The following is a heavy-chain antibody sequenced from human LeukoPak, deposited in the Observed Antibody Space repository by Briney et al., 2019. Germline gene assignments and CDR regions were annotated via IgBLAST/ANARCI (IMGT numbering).Heavy chain of an antibody. V-gene: IGHV3-7*04. J-gene: IGHJ4*02. CDR2: IKEDGSEKK. D-gene: IGHD5-12*01. CDR3: ARGGYRYEY. CDR1: GFTFSSYW. Sequence: PGGSLRLSRAASGFTFSSYWMSWVRQAPGKGLEWVANIKEDGSEKKYYEDSVKGRFTISRDNTKKSLYLQMNSLRAEDTAMYYCARGGYRYEYWGQGTLVTVSS.